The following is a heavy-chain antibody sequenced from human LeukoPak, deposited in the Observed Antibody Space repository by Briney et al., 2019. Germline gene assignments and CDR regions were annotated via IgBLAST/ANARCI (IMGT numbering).Heavy chain of an antibody. J-gene: IGHJ1*01. V-gene: IGHV4-59*01. Sequence: SETLSLTCTVSGGSISTYYWNWIRQPPGKGLEWIGYIYHSGSTNYNPSLQSRVTISVDTSKNQFSLNLNSVTAADTAMYYCARGGAARLHFQNWGQGTLVTVSS. CDR3: ARGGAARLHFQN. CDR1: GGSISTYY. CDR2: IYHSGST. D-gene: IGHD6-6*01.